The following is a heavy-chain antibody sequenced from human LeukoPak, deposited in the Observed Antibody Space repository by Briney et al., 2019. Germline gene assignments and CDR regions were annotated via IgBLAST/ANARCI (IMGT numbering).Heavy chain of an antibody. CDR1: GGSVSSGSYF. Sequence: SETLSLTCTVSGGSVSSGSYFWTWIRQPPGKGLEWIGNIHHSGSTNYNPSLKSRVTISVDTSKNQFSLKLSSVTAADTAVYYCARLRGYSYGLGAFDIWGQGTMVTVSS. CDR3: ARLRGYSYGLGAFDI. CDR2: IHHSGST. V-gene: IGHV4-61*01. D-gene: IGHD5-18*01. J-gene: IGHJ3*02.